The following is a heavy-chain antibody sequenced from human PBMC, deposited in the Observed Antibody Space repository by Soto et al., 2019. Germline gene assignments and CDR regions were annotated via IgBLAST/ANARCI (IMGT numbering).Heavy chain of an antibody. CDR1: GFTFSSSA. CDR3: AATIIAAVGTGHYYGMDV. J-gene: IGHJ6*02. CDR2: IVVGSGDT. Sequence: ASVKVSCKASGFTFSSSAVQWLRQARGQRLEWIGWIVVGSGDTNSAQKFQERVTITRDMSTSTAYIEISSLRSEDTAVYYCAATIIAAVGTGHYYGMDVWGQGTTVTVSS. V-gene: IGHV1-58*01. D-gene: IGHD6-13*01.